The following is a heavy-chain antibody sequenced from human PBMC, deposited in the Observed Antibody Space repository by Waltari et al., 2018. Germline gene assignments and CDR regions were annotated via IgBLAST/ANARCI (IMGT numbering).Heavy chain of an antibody. V-gene: IGHV4-38-2*01. J-gene: IGHJ6*03. CDR2: VYHRGTT. Sequence: QVQLRESGPGLVKSSETLTLTCDVSGDSISSGFYWAWIRQPPGKGPEWIGSVYHRGTTFCNPSLKSRVTMSVDTSKRHFSLSLTSVTAADTAVYYCARATCSHGGCSMYYFYYYMDVWGKGITVTVSS. CDR3: ARATCSHGGCSMYYFYYYMDV. CDR1: GDSISSGFY. D-gene: IGHD1-26*01.